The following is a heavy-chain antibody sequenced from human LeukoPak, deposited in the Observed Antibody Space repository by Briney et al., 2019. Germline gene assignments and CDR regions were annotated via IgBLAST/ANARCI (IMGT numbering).Heavy chain of an antibody. CDR2: IYHSGST. Sequence: PSETLSLTCAVSGGSISSSNWWSWVRQPPGKGLEWIGEIYHSGSTNYNPSLKSRVTISVDKSKNQFSPKLSSVTAADTAVYYCAKLGTAYWYFDLWGRGTLVTVSS. CDR1: GGSISSSNW. CDR3: AKLGTAYWYFDL. J-gene: IGHJ2*01. D-gene: IGHD7-27*01. V-gene: IGHV4-4*02.